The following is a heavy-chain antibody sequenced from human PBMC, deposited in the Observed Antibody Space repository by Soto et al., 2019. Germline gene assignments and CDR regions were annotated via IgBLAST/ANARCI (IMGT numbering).Heavy chain of an antibody. V-gene: IGHV1-18*01. CDR3: AKNGQPPYYYYGMDV. CDR1: GYTFSRYG. J-gene: IGHJ6*02. D-gene: IGHD2-8*01. CDR2: ISGYHGDT. Sequence: QGQLVQSGPEAKKPGASVKVSCKASGYTFSRYGISWVRQAPGQGLEWMGWISGYHGDTKYAQKVQGRVTMTIDTTTYTAYMELRSLNSDDTAIYYCAKNGQPPYYYYGMDVWGQGTTVTVSS.